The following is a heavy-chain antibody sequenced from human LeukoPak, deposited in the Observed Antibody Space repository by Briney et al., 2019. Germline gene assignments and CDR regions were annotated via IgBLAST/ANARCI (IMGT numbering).Heavy chain of an antibody. J-gene: IGHJ3*02. Sequence: SETLSLTCAVYGGSFSGYYWSWIRQPPGKGLEWIGYIYYSGSTNYNPSLKSRVTISVDTSKNQFSLKLSSVTAADTAVYYCARREYYYDSSGSDDAFDIWGQGTMVTVSS. CDR2: IYYSGST. V-gene: IGHV4-59*08. CDR3: ARREYYYDSSGSDDAFDI. D-gene: IGHD3-22*01. CDR1: GGSFSGYY.